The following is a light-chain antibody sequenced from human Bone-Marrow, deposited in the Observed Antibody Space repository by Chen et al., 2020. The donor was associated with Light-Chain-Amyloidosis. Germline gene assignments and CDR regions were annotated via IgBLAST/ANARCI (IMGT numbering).Light chain of an antibody. CDR2: DVS. Sequence: QSALTQPRSVSGSPGQSVTISCTGTSRDVGGYDSVSWNQQYPGKAPKLMIYDVSKRPSGVPDRVSASKSGNTASLTISGLQAEDEADYYCCSYAGIYWVFGGGTKLTVL. J-gene: IGLJ3*02. CDR1: SRDVGGYDS. CDR3: CSYAGIYWV. V-gene: IGLV2-11*01.